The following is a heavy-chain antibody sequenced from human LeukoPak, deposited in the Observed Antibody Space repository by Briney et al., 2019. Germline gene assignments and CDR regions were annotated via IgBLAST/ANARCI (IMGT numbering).Heavy chain of an antibody. CDR1: GYSFTSCW. J-gene: IGHJ5*02. Sequence: GESLKISCKASGYSFTSCWIGWVRQMPGKGLEWMGIIYPDDSDTKYSPSFQGQVTISADKSIGTAYLQWSSLKASDTAMYYCARLRGVRAPFDPWGQGTLVTVSS. V-gene: IGHV5-51*01. CDR3: ARLRGVRAPFDP. CDR2: IYPDDSDT. D-gene: IGHD3-10*01.